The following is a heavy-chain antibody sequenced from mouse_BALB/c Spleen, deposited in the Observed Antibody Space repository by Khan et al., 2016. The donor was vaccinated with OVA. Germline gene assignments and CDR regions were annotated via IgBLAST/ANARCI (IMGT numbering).Heavy chain of an antibody. V-gene: IGHV1S41*01. CDR1: GYTFTSYW. CDR2: IGPGSNIA. J-gene: IGHJ4*01. CDR3: ARENYYGRSCYAMDY. D-gene: IGHD1-1*01. Sequence: DLVKPGASVKLSCKASGYTFTSYWIYWMKQRPGQGLVWIGRIGPGSNIAYYSDLFMGQATLTVDTSFNTAYIQLSSLSSEDSAVYFCARENYYGRSCYAMDYWGQGTSVTVSA.